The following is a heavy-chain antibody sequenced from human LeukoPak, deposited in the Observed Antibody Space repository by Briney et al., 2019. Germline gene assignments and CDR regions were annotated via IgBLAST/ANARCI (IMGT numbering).Heavy chain of an antibody. V-gene: IGHV3-9*03. CDR2: ISWNSGSI. CDR3: AKGHSYADPFDY. Sequence: PGGSLRLSCAASGFTFDDYAMHWGRQAPGQGLEWVSGISWNSGSIGYADSVKGRFTISRDNAKNSLYLQMNSLRAEDMALYYCAKGHSYADPFDYWGQGTLVTVSS. J-gene: IGHJ4*02. CDR1: GFTFDDYA. D-gene: IGHD5-18*01.